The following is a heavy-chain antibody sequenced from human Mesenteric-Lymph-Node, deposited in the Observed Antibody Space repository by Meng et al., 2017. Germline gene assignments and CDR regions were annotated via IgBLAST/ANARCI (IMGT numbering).Heavy chain of an antibody. Sequence: GGSLRLSCAASGFTFSTSWMSWVRQAPGKGLEWVANIKQDGSEKYYVDSVKGRFTISRDNAKNSLYLQMNSLRAEDTAVYYCARDPAGIAAAGNYYYYYGMDVWGQGTMVTVSS. J-gene: IGHJ6*02. CDR2: IKQDGSEK. CDR3: ARDPAGIAAAGNYYYYYGMDV. V-gene: IGHV3-7*01. D-gene: IGHD6-13*01. CDR1: GFTFSTSW.